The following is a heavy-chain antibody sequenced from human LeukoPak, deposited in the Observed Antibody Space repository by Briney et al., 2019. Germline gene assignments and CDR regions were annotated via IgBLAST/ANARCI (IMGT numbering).Heavy chain of an antibody. CDR1: GGSISSYY. Sequence: SETLSLTCTVSGGSISSYYWSWIRQPPGKGLEWIGYIYYSGSTNYNPSLKSRVTISVDTSKNQFSLKLSSVTAADTAVYYCARAKPRGRYSSSSSGPRAFDIWGQGTMVTVSS. D-gene: IGHD6-6*01. J-gene: IGHJ3*02. CDR2: IYYSGST. V-gene: IGHV4-59*01. CDR3: ARAKPRGRYSSSSSGPRAFDI.